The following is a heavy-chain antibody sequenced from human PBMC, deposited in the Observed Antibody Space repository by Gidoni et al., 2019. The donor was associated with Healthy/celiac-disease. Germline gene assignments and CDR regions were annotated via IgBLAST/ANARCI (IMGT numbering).Heavy chain of an antibody. CDR2: ISSSGSTI. J-gene: IGHJ4*02. V-gene: IGHV3-48*03. Sequence: EVQLVESGGGLVQPGGSLRLSCAASGFTFSSYEMNWVRQAPGKGLEWVSYISSSGSTIYYADSVKGRFTISRDNAKNSLYLQMNSLRAEDTAVYYCARRAPDGDYSDYWGQGTLVTVSS. D-gene: IGHD4-17*01. CDR1: GFTFSSYE. CDR3: ARRAPDGDYSDY.